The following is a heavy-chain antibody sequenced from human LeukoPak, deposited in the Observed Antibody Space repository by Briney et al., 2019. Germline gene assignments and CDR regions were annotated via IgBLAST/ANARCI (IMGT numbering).Heavy chain of an antibody. Sequence: GESLEISCVGSGYSFTSYWIAWVRQMPGKGLEWMGIIYPYDSDTRYSPSFQGQVTISADKSISTAYLQWSSLKASDTAMYYCARRGILDDYSFLLDYWGQGTLVTVSS. CDR3: ARRGILDDYSFLLDY. D-gene: IGHD3-16*01. J-gene: IGHJ4*02. V-gene: IGHV5-51*01. CDR2: IYPYDSDT. CDR1: GYSFTSYW.